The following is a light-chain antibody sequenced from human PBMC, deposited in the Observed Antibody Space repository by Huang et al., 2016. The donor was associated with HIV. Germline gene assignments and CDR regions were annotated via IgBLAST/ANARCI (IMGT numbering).Light chain of an antibody. CDR3: QQSDSTPYT. J-gene: IGKJ2*01. Sequence: DIQMTQSPSSLSASVGGRVTISCRSSQSFSSSLNWYQQRPGKAPKLLIYAASSLQSGVPSRFSGSGSGTDFSLTINSLQPEDFATYYCQQSDSTPYTFGQGTKLEIK. CDR2: AAS. V-gene: IGKV1-39*01. CDR1: QSFSSS.